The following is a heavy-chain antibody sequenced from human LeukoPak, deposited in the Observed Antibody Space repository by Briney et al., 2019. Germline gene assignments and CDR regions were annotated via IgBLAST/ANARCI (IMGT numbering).Heavy chain of an antibody. V-gene: IGHV1-18*01. CDR2: ISAYNGNT. D-gene: IGHD6-19*01. CDR1: GYTFTSYG. CDR3: ATDDIAVAGTNFDY. J-gene: IGHJ4*02. Sequence: ASVKVSCKASGYTFTSYGISWVRQAPGQGLEWMGWISAYNGNTNYAHHLQDRVTMTTDTSTSTAYMELRSLISDDTAVYFCATDDIAVAGTNFDYWGQGTLVTVSS.